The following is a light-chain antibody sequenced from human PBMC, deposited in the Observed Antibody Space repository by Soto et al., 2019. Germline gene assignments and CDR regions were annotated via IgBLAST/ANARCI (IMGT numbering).Light chain of an antibody. V-gene: IGKV1-39*01. CDR2: AAS. CDR3: LQSYSPPFT. Sequence: DIQMTQSPSSLSASVGDRVTITCRASQTFTTYLNWYQQKPGKAPKLLIYAASSLQRGVPSRFSGSGSGTEFTLTIASLQPEDFATYYCLQSYSPPFTFGPGTKVDI. CDR1: QTFTTY. J-gene: IGKJ3*01.